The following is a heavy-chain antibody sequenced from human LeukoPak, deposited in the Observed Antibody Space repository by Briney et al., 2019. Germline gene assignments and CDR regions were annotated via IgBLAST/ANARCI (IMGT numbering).Heavy chain of an antibody. CDR2: VYYSGIT. Sequence: SETLSLTCTVSGGSISTDYWNWIRQPPGKGLEWIGYVYYSGITNFNPSLKSRVTMSVDTSKNQFSLKVSSVTAADTAVYYCARVLLSSGSSTWGQGTLVTVSS. CDR3: ARVLLSSGSST. V-gene: IGHV4-59*01. J-gene: IGHJ5*02. D-gene: IGHD3-22*01. CDR1: GGSISTDY.